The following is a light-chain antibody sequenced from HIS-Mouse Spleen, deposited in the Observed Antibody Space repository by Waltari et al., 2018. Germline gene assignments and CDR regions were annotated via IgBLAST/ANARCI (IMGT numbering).Light chain of an antibody. V-gene: IGLV2-11*01. CDR2: DVS. J-gene: IGLJ2*01. CDR3: CSYAGSYTVV. Sequence: QSALTQPRSVSGSPGQSVTISCTGTSSDVGGYNYVSWYQQNPGKAPKLMIDDVSKRPSGVRDLFSGSKSGNTASLTISGLQAEDEADYYCCSYAGSYTVVFGGGTKLTVL. CDR1: SSDVGGYNY.